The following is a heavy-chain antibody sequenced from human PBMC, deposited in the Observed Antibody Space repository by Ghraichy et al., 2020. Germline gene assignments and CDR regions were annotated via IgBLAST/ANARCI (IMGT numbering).Heavy chain of an antibody. CDR3: ARDTEYYDILTGYYNPYYYYYYGMDV. D-gene: IGHD3-9*01. J-gene: IGHJ6*02. CDR1: GFTFSSYS. Sequence: GGSLRLSCAASGFTFSSYSMNWVRQAPGKGLEWVSYISSSSSTIYYADSVKGRFTISRDNAKNSLYLQMNSLRDEDTAVYYCARDTEYYDILTGYYNPYYYYYYGMDVWGQGTTVTVSS. CDR2: ISSSSSTI. V-gene: IGHV3-48*02.